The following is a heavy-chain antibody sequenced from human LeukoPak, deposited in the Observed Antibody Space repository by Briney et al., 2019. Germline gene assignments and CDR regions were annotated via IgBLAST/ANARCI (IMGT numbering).Heavy chain of an antibody. Sequence: GGSLRLSCAASGFTFSSYGMHWVRQAPGKGLEWVAFIRYDGSNKYYADSVKGRFTVSRDNSKNTLYLQMNSLRAEDTAVYYCASERAAAGTSPFDFWGQGTLVTVSS. CDR1: GFTFSSYG. CDR2: IRYDGSNK. J-gene: IGHJ4*02. V-gene: IGHV3-30*02. CDR3: ASERAAAGTSPFDF. D-gene: IGHD6-13*01.